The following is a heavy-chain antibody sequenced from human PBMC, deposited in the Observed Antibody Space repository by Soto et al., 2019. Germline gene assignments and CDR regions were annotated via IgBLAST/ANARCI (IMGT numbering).Heavy chain of an antibody. CDR1: AFAFSRSA. D-gene: IGHD3-10*01. V-gene: IGHV3-23*01. Sequence: EVQLLESGGGLVQPGGSLRLSCAASAFAFSRSAMSWVRQTPGKGLEWVSAISGNGDRTFYADSVKGRVTISRDNSKNTRYLEMSSLRVEDTAVYYCAKGLSGSGAYQYFDPWGQGTLVTVSS. CDR2: ISGNGDRT. J-gene: IGHJ5*02. CDR3: AKGLSGSGAYQYFDP.